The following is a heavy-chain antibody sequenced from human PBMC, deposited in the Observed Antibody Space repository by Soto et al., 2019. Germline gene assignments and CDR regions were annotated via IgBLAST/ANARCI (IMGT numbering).Heavy chain of an antibody. CDR3: ATTILTGYYYYGMDV. CDR1: GYSFTSYW. CDR2: IYPGDSDT. J-gene: IGHJ6*02. D-gene: IGHD3-9*01. Sequence: LKISCKGSGYSFTSYWIGWVRQMPGKGLEWMGIIYPGDSDTRYSPSFQDQVTISADKSISTAYLQWSSLKASDTAMYYCATTILTGYYYYGMDVWGQGTTVTVSS. V-gene: IGHV5-51*01.